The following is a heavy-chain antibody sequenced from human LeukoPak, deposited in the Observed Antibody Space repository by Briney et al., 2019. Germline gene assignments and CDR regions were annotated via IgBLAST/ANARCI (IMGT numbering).Heavy chain of an antibody. Sequence: PGGSLRLSCAGSGFTFSSYAMSWVRQAPGKGLEWVSAISGSGGSTYYADSVKGRFTISRDNSKNTLYLQMNSLRVEDTAVYYCAKVIGGSSAYDALDIWGQGTMVTVSS. CDR3: AKVIGGSSAYDALDI. J-gene: IGHJ3*02. D-gene: IGHD6-6*01. V-gene: IGHV3-23*01. CDR1: GFTFSSYA. CDR2: ISGSGGST.